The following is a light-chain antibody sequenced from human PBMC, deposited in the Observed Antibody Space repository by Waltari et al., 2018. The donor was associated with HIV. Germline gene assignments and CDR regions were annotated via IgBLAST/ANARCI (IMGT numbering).Light chain of an antibody. CDR3: CSYAGSYTLI. CDR2: DVT. J-gene: IGLJ2*01. V-gene: IGLV2-11*01. CDR1: SRDVGGSNS. Sequence: QSALTQPRSVSGSPGQPVTISSTGPSRDVGGSNSVSWYQHHPGKAPRLMIYDVTKRPSGVPDRFSGSKSGNTASLTISGLQAEDEADYYCCSYAGSYTLIFGGGTQLTVL.